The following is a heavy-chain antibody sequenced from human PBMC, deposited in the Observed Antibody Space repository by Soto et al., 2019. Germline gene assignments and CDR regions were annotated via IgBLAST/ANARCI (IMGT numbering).Heavy chain of an antibody. CDR2: IYYSGST. D-gene: IGHD3-22*01. CDR3: ARASDSSGYWGGLDFDY. CDR1: GGSISSGAYY. J-gene: IGHJ4*02. V-gene: IGHV4-31*03. Sequence: PSETLSLTCTVAGGSISSGAYYWSWIRQHPGKGLEWIGYIYYSGSTYYNPSLKSRVTISGDTSKNQFSLKLSSVTAADTALYYCARASDSSGYWGGLDFDYWGQGTLVTVSS.